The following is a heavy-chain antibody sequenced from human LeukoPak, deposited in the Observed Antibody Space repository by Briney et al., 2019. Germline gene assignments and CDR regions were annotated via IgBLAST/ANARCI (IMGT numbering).Heavy chain of an antibody. CDR2: IYYSGST. CDR1: GGSISSSSYY. V-gene: IGHV4-39*07. Sequence: SETLSLTCTVSGGSISSSSYYWGWIRQPPGKGLEWIGSIYYSGSTYYNPSLKSRVTISVDTSKNQFSLKLSSVTAADTAVYYCARPKRVSRIFDYWGQGTLVTVSS. CDR3: ARPKRVSRIFDY. J-gene: IGHJ4*02.